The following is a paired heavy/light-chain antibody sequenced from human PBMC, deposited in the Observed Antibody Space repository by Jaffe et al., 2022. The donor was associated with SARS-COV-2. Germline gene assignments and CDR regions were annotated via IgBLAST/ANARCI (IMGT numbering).Heavy chain of an antibody. V-gene: IGHV4-34*01. CDR2: NNHRGNT. CDR1: GGSFSGYH. J-gene: IGHJ3*02. D-gene: IGHD5-12*01. Sequence: QVLLQQWGAGVLKPSETLSLTCAVYGGSFSGYHWTWIRQPPGKGLEWIGENNHRGNTNYNPSLKSRVTIAVDTSKNQFSLKLTSVTAADTAVYFCARRDSVGYKSDAFDNWGQGAMVTVSS. CDR3: ARRDSVGYKSDAFDN.
Light chain of an antibody. V-gene: IGKV4-1*01. CDR3: QQYLTTPYT. J-gene: IGKJ2*01. Sequence: DIVMTQSPDSLAVSLGERATINCKSSQSVLSRSNSKNYLAWYQQKPGQPPKVVFYWASTRESGFPDRFSGGGSGTDFTLTISSLQADDVAVYYCQQYLTTPYTFGQGTKVELK. CDR2: WAS. CDR1: QSVLSRSNSKNY.